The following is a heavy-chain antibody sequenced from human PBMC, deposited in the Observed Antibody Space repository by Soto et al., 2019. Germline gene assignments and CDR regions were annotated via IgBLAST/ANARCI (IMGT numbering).Heavy chain of an antibody. CDR2: IYYSGMT. Sequence: SETLSLTCTVSGVSVSTGGYFWTWIRQHPGKGLEWIGNIYYSGMTHYNPSLRGRVSISLDPSESQFSLKLNSVTAADTAVYYCARDSSGPGYSYGKFDYWGQGALVTVSS. J-gene: IGHJ4*02. CDR1: GVSVSTGGYF. V-gene: IGHV4-31*03. CDR3: ARDSSGPGYSYGKFDY. D-gene: IGHD5-18*01.